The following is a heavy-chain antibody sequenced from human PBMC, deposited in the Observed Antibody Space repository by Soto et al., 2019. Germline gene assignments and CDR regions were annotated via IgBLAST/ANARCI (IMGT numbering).Heavy chain of an antibody. V-gene: IGHV3-30-3*01. J-gene: IGHJ4*02. D-gene: IGHD3-22*01. CDR2: ISYDGSNK. CDR1: GFTFSSYA. CDR3: AREPPPTYYYDSSGYYKRPFDY. Sequence: GGSLRLSCAASGFTFSSYAMHWVRQAPGKGLEWVAVISYDGSNKYYADSVKGRFTISRDNSKNTLYLQMNSLRAEDTAVYYCAREPPPTYYYDSSGYYKRPFDYWGQGTLVTVSS.